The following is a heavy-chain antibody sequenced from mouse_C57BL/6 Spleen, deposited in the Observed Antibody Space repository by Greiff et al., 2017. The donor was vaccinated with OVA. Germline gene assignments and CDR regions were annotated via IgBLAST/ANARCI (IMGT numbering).Heavy chain of an antibody. CDR2: IYPGDGDT. D-gene: IGHD2-1*01. CDR3: ARSNYGNYPDY. CDR1: GYAFSSSW. V-gene: IGHV1-82*01. Sequence: VQLQQSGPELVKPGASVKISCKASGYAFSSSWMNWVKQRPGKGLEWIGRIYPGDGDTNYNGKFKGKATLTADKSSSTAYMQLSSLTSEDSAVYFCARSNYGNYPDYWGQGTTLTVSS. J-gene: IGHJ2*01.